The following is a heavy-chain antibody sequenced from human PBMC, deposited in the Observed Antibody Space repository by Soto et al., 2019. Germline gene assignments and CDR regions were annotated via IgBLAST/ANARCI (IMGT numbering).Heavy chain of an antibody. CDR1: GFTFSSYG. J-gene: IGHJ4*02. Sequence: GGSLRLSCAASGFTFSSYGMHWVRQAPGKGLEWVAVISYDGSNKYYADSVKGRFTISRDNSKNTLYLQMNSLRAEDTAVYYCAKERVVADKKTYYFDYWGQGTLVTVSS. CDR3: AKERVVADKKTYYFDY. CDR2: ISYDGSNK. D-gene: IGHD2-15*01. V-gene: IGHV3-30*18.